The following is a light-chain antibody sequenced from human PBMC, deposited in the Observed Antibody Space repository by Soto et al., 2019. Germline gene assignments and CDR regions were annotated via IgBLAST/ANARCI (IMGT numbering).Light chain of an antibody. CDR2: AAS. CDR3: QQRSNWPLT. J-gene: IGKJ4*01. CDR1: QSVSTS. V-gene: IGKV3-11*01. Sequence: EAVLTQSPATLSLSPGDIATLSCRASQSVSTSLVWYQHKPGQAPRLLIYAASNRATGIPDRFSGNGSGTDFTLPISSLEPEDFAVYYCQQRSNWPLTFGGGTKVDIK.